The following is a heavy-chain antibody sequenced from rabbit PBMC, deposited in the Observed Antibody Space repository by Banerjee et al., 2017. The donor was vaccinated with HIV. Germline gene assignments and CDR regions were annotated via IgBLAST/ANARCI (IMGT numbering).Heavy chain of an antibody. V-gene: IGHV1S40*01. J-gene: IGHJ6*01. Sequence: QSLEESGGDLVKPGASLTLTCKVSGFSFSSSDYMCWVRQAPGKGLEWIGCIYTGSDNTYYASWAKGRFTISKTSSTTVTLQMTSLTAADTATYFCTTELTGNVNFWGPGTLVTVS. CDR2: IYTGSDNT. CDR1: GFSFSSSDY. CDR3: TTELTGNVNF. D-gene: IGHD7-1*01.